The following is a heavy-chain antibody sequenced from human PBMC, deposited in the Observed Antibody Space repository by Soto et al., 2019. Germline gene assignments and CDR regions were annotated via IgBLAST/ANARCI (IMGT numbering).Heavy chain of an antibody. D-gene: IGHD2-2*02. V-gene: IGHV1-3*01. Sequence: ALVKVSCKASGYTFTSYAMHWVRQAPGQRLEWMGWINAGNGNTKYSQKFQGRVTITRDTSASTAYMELSSLRSEDTAVYYCARGGYCISTSCYNLYYWGQGTLVTVSS. CDR2: INAGNGNT. J-gene: IGHJ4*02. CDR3: ARGGYCISTSCYNLYY. CDR1: GYTFTSYA.